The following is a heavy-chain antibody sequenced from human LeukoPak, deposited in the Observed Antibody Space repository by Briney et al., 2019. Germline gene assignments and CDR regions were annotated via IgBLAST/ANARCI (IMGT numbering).Heavy chain of an antibody. CDR2: IGGSGGST. D-gene: IGHD6-13*01. Sequence: GGSLRLSCAASGSTFSSYAMSWVRQAPGKGLEWVSAIGGSGGSTYYADSVKGRFTISRDNSKNTPYLQMNSLRAEDTAVYHCAKDSWRTKAAEFDLWGQGTLVTVSS. V-gene: IGHV3-23*01. CDR3: AKDSWRTKAAEFDL. CDR1: GSTFSSYA. J-gene: IGHJ5*02.